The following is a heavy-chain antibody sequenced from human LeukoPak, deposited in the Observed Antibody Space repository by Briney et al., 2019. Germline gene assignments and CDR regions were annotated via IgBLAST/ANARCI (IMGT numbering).Heavy chain of an antibody. CDR3: ARATTVTTRLAFDI. Sequence: PSETLSLTCTVSGGSISSYYWSWIRQPPGKGLEWIGYIYYSGSTNYNPSLKSRVTISVDTSKNHFSLKLSSVTAADTAMYYCARATTVTTRLAFDIWGQGTMVIVSS. CDR1: GGSISSYY. V-gene: IGHV4-59*12. J-gene: IGHJ3*02. D-gene: IGHD4-17*01. CDR2: IYYSGST.